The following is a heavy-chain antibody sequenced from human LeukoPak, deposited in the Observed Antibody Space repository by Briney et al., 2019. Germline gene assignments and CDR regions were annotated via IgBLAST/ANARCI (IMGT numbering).Heavy chain of an antibody. J-gene: IGHJ4*02. D-gene: IGHD4-17*01. Sequence: GGSLRLSCAASGFTFSSYGMHWVRQAPGKGLEWVTFIRYDGSNKHYADSVKGRFTISRDNSKNTLYLQMNSLRAEDTAVYYCVRDRTTVTLFDSWGQGTLVTVSS. V-gene: IGHV3-30*02. CDR2: IRYDGSNK. CDR1: GFTFSSYG. CDR3: VRDRTTVTLFDS.